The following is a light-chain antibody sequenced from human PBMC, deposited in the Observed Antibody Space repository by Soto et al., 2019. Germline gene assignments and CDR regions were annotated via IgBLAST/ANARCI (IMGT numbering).Light chain of an antibody. Sequence: EFVLTQSPGTLSLSPGERATLSCRASQTVRNNYLAWYQQKPGQAPRLLIYDASSRATCIPDRFSGGGSGTGFTLPISRLEREDFAVYYCKQFSSYPLTFGGGTKVDIK. CDR3: KQFSSYPLT. V-gene: IGKV3-20*01. J-gene: IGKJ4*01. CDR2: DAS. CDR1: QTVRNNY.